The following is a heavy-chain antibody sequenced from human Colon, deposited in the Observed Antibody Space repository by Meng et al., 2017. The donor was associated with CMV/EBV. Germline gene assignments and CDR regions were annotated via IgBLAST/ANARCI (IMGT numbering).Heavy chain of an antibody. CDR1: GFTFSSYE. CDR2: ISSSSSTI. D-gene: IGHD4-17*01. V-gene: IGHV3-48*03. Sequence: GGSLRLSCAASGFTFSSYEMNWVRQAPGKGLEWVSYISSSSSTIYYADSVKGRFTISRDNAKNSLYLQMNSLRAEDTAVYYCARDKGDYVFEGSPYWGQGTLVTVSS. CDR3: ARDKGDYVFEGSPY. J-gene: IGHJ4*02.